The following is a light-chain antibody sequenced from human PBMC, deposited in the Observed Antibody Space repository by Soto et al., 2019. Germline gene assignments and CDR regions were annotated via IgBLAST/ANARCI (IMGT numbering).Light chain of an antibody. CDR1: QGISSY. CDR3: HQLNSYPLT. Sequence: DIQLTQSPSFLSASVGDRVTITCRASQGISSYFAWYQLKPGEAPKVLIYAASTLQSGVPSRFSGSGYGTEFSLTISSLQPEDFATYYCHQLNSYPLTFGGGTTVEI. V-gene: IGKV1-9*01. J-gene: IGKJ4*01. CDR2: AAS.